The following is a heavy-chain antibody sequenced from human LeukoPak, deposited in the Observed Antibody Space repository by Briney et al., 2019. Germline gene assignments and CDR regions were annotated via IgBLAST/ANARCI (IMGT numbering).Heavy chain of an antibody. V-gene: IGHV4-4*07. J-gene: IGHJ4*02. Sequence: SETLSLTCTVSGGSINNYYWSWIRQPAGKGLEWIGRIYTSGSTNYNSSLKSRLTMSVDTSKNQFSLNLSSVTAEDTAVYYCAKLRITMIVVVIHPFDYWGQGTLVTVSS. CDR3: AKLRITMIVVVIHPFDY. CDR1: GGSINNYY. D-gene: IGHD3-22*01. CDR2: IYTSGST.